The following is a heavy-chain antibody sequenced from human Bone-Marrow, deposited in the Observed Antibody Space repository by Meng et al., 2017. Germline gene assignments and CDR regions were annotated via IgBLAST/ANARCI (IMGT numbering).Heavy chain of an antibody. Sequence: GSLRLSCTVSGGSISSSSYYWGWIRQPPGKGLEWIGSIYYSGSTYYNPSLKSRVTMSVDTSKNQFSLKLSSVTAADTAVYYCARDLPYYDYVWGSYRRDAFDIWGQGTMVTVSS. CDR1: GGSISSSSYY. CDR2: IYYSGST. J-gene: IGHJ3*02. D-gene: IGHD3-16*02. CDR3: ARDLPYYDYVWGSYRRDAFDI. V-gene: IGHV4-39*07.